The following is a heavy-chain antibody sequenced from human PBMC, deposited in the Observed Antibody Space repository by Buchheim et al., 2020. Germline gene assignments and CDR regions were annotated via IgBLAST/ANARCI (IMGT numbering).Heavy chain of an antibody. CDR1: GFTFSSYW. Sequence: EVQLVESGGGLVQPGGSLRLSCAASGFTFSSYWMSWVRQAPGKGLEWVANIKQDGSEKYYVDSVKGRFTISRDNAKNSLYLQMNSLGAEDTAVYYCARWGYDILTYYYYGMDVWGQGTT. CDR2: IKQDGSEK. J-gene: IGHJ6*02. CDR3: ARWGYDILTYYYYGMDV. V-gene: IGHV3-7*01. D-gene: IGHD3-9*01.